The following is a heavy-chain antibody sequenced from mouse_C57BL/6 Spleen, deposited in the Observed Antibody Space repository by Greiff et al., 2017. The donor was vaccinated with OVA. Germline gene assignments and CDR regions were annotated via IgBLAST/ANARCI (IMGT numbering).Heavy chain of an antibody. CDR1: GFTFSSYA. CDR3: TRVGADLFAY. J-gene: IGHJ3*01. CDR2: ISSGGDYI. V-gene: IGHV5-9-1*02. Sequence: EVQVVESGEGLVKPGGSLKLSCAASGFTFSSYAMSWVRQTPEKRLEWVAYISSGGDYIYYADTVKGRFTISRDNARNTLYLQMSSLKSEDTAMYYCTRVGADLFAYWGQGTLVTVSA. D-gene: IGHD3-1*01.